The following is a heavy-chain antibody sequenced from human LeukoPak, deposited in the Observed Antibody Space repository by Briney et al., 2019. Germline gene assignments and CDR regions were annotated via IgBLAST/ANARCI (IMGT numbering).Heavy chain of an antibody. CDR2: IYTTVST. Sequence: SETLSLTCAVSGGAINSYYCGWVRGPAGKGLEWIGRIYTTVSTNYKPSLESRVTMSVDTSKNQFSLTLTSVTAADTAMYYCARAGYTISYYSLDYWGQGTLVTVSS. CDR1: GGAINSYY. CDR3: ARAGYTISYYSLDY. J-gene: IGHJ4*02. V-gene: IGHV4-4*07. D-gene: IGHD1-26*01.